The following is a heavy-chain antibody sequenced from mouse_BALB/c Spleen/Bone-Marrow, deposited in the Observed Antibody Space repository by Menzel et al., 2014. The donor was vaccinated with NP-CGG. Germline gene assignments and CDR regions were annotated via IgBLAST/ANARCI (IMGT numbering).Heavy chain of an antibody. D-gene: IGHD2-1*01. CDR3: ARDHFYSGNYEFVY. Sequence: QVQLQQSGAELVKPGAPAKLSCKASGHTFTSYWMNWIKRRPGRGLEWIGRIDPSDSETHYNQKFKDKATLTVDKSSSTAYIQLSSLTSEDSAVYYCARDHFYSGNYEFVYWGQGTLVTVSA. CDR2: IDPSDSET. V-gene: IGHV1-69*02. CDR1: GHTFTSYW. J-gene: IGHJ3*01.